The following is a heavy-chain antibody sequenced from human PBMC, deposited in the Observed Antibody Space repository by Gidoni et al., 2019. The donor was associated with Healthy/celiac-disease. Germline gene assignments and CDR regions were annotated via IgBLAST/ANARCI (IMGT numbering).Heavy chain of an antibody. V-gene: IGHV1-69*01. Sequence: QVQLVQSGSDVKKPVSSVKVSCKASGDTFSIYAISWVRQAPGQGLEWMGGIIPIFGTANYEQKFQGRVTITADESTSTAYMELSSLRSEDTAVYYCARATQALHGDYGWFDPWGQGTLVTVSS. CDR1: GDTFSIYA. CDR2: IIPIFGTA. J-gene: IGHJ5*02. D-gene: IGHD4-17*01. CDR3: ARATQALHGDYGWFDP.